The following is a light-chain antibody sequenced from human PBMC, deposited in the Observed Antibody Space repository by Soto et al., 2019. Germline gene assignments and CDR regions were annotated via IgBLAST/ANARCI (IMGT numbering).Light chain of an antibody. CDR3: QHYNHWPQLS. V-gene: IGKV3-15*01. CDR2: GAS. Sequence: EIVMTQSPATPSVSPGETATLSCRASQGISRTLAWYQLKSGQAPRLLFYGASTRATGVPARFSGSGSGTEFTLTISSLQSEDSALYYCQHYNHWPQLSFGGGTKVEI. J-gene: IGKJ4*01. CDR1: QGISRT.